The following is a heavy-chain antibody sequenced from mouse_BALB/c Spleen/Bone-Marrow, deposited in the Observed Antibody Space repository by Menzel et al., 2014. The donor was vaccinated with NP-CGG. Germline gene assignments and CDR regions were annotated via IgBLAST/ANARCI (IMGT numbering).Heavy chain of an antibody. V-gene: IGHV5-6*01. D-gene: IGHD2-4*01. J-gene: IGHJ2*01. CDR2: ISSGGSYT. CDR1: GFTFSSYG. Sequence: EVQRVESGGDLVKPGGSLKLSCAASGFTFSSYGMSWVRQTPDKRLERVATISSGGSYTYYPDSVKGRFTISRDNAKNTLYLQMSSLKSEDTAMYYCARQTYYDYDGYFDYWGRGTTLTGSS. CDR3: ARQTYYDYDGYFDY.